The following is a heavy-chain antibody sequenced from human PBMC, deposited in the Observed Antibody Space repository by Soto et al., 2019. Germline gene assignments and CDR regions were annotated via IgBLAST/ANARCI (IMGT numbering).Heavy chain of an antibody. Sequence: DVQLVESGGAVVQPGESLRLSCEVSGFTFSMYSMTWVRQAPGKGLEWVAKIPQEGGDGHYADSVKGRFTISRDNAKNSVFLQINNLRAADTAVYYCARDQLILPAHDFLYGSDLWGQGATVTVS. CDR3: ARDQLILPAHDFLYGSDL. J-gene: IGHJ6*02. D-gene: IGHD2-21*02. CDR1: GFTFSMYS. V-gene: IGHV3-7*03. CDR2: IPQEGGDG.